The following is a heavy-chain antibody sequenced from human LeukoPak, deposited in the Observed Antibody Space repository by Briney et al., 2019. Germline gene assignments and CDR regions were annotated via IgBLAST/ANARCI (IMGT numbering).Heavy chain of an antibody. CDR2: INHSGST. CDR3: ARARAYCSSTSCNLSMPDY. J-gene: IGHJ4*02. Sequence: TSETLSLTCAVYGGSFSGYYWSWIRQPPGKGLEWIGEINHSGSTNYNPSLKSRVTISVDTSKNQFSLKLSSVTAADTAVYYCARARAYCSSTSCNLSMPDYWGQGTLVTVSS. V-gene: IGHV4-34*01. CDR1: GGSFSGYY. D-gene: IGHD2-2*01.